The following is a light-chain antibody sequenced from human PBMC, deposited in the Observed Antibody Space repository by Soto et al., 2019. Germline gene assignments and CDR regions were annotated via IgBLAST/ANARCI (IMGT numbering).Light chain of an antibody. J-gene: IGKJ3*01. Sequence: EIVMTQSPATLSVSPGERATLSCRASQTVSSNLAWYQQKPGQAPRLLIHGASTRAAGIPARFSGSRSGTEFTLTIRSLQSEDLAVYYCRQYNAWPPFTVGPGTRVDIK. CDR1: QTVSSN. CDR3: RQYNAWPPFT. CDR2: GAS. V-gene: IGKV3-15*01.